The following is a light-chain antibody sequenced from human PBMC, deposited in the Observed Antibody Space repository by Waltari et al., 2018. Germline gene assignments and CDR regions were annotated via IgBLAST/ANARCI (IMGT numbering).Light chain of an antibody. CDR1: ALPTPF. CDR3: QSADYTHTV. Sequence: SFELTQPPSVSVSPGQTASITCSGDALPTPFAYWYQKKPGQAPVLIIYKDSERPSGVPERFSGSTSGTTVTLTISGVQAEDEADYFCQSADYTHTVFGGGTKLTVL. J-gene: IGLJ3*02. CDR2: KDS. V-gene: IGLV3-25*03.